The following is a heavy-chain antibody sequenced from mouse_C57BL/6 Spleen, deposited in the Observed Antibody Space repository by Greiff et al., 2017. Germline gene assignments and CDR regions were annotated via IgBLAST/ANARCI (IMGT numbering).Heavy chain of an antibody. J-gene: IGHJ2*01. CDR3: ARKTTGSTY. CDR2: MYPGSGST. V-gene: IGHV1-55*01. Sequence: QVQLQQPGAELVKPGASVKMSCKASGYTFTSYWITWVKQRPGQGLEWIGDMYPGSGSTNYNEKFKSKATLTVDTSSSTAYMLLSSLTSEDSAVYYCARKTTGSTYWGKGTTLTVSS. CDR1: GYTFTSYW. D-gene: IGHD1-1*01.